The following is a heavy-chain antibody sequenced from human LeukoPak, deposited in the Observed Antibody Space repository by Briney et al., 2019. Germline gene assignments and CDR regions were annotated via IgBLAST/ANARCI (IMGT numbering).Heavy chain of an antibody. V-gene: IGHV3-73*01. CDR3: TRREMATTYYYYGMDV. CDR1: GFTFSGSA. D-gene: IGHD5-24*01. Sequence: GGSLRLSCAASGFTFSGSAMHWVRQASGKGLEWVGRIRSKANSYATAYAASVKGRFTISRDDSKNTAYLQMSSLKTEDTAVYYCTRREMATTYYYYGMDVWGQGTTVTVSS. CDR2: IRSKANSYAT. J-gene: IGHJ6*02.